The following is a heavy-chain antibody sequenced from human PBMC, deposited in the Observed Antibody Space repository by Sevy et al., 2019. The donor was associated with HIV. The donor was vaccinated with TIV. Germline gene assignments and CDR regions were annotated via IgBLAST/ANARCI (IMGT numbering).Heavy chain of an antibody. CDR3: ARSSLHPLWFGEFFFDY. CDR2: ISYDGSNK. Sequence: GESLKISCAASGFTFSSYAMHWVRQAPGKGLEWVAVISYDGSNKYYADSVKGRFTISRDNSRNTLYLQMNSLRAEDTAVYYCARSSLHPLWFGEFFFDYWGQGTLVTVSS. J-gene: IGHJ4*02. CDR1: GFTFSSYA. V-gene: IGHV3-30-3*01. D-gene: IGHD3-10*01.